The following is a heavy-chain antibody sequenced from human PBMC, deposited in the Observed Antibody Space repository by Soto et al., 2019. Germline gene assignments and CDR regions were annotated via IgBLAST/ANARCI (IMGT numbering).Heavy chain of an antibody. J-gene: IGHJ4*02. CDR2: INPNTGAT. Sequence: QVQLVQSGAEVKKPGASVKVSCKASGYTFTDYYFHWVRQAPGRGFEWMGWINPNTGATDYAPHLQGRVTMTRDTSISTTYMGLTRLRSDDTAVYYCMKEHRYCSGGSCSIDYWGQGTLVTVSS. V-gene: IGHV1-2*02. CDR3: MKEHRYCSGGSCSIDY. CDR1: GYTFTDYY. D-gene: IGHD2-15*01.